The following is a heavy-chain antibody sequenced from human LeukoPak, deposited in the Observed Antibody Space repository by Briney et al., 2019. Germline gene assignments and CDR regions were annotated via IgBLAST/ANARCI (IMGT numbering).Heavy chain of an antibody. CDR3: ATGAVIELNDGVYYFDY. CDR2: FDPEDGET. CDR1: GYTLTELS. Sequence: ASVKVSCKVSGYTLTELSMHWVRQAPGKGLEWMGGFDPEDGETIYAQKFQGRVTVTEDTSTDTAYMELSSLRSEDTAVYYCATGAVIELNDGVYYFDYWGQGTLVTVSS. J-gene: IGHJ4*02. V-gene: IGHV1-24*01. D-gene: IGHD1-1*01.